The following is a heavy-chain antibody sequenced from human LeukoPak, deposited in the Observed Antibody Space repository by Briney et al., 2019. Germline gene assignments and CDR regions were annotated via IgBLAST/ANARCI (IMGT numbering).Heavy chain of an antibody. Sequence: GGSLRLSCAASGVTFSSYWMHWVRQAPGKGLVWVSRINTDGSSATYADSVKGRFTISGDNARNTLYLQMTRLRAEDTAVYYCARELSLSSSPHFDYWGQGTLVTVSS. CDR2: INTDGSSA. CDR1: GVTFSSYW. D-gene: IGHD6-6*01. CDR3: ARELSLSSSPHFDY. J-gene: IGHJ4*02. V-gene: IGHV3-74*01.